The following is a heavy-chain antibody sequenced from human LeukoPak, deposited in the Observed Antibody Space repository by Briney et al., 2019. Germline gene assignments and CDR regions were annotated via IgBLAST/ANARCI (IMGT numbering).Heavy chain of an antibody. D-gene: IGHD2-15*01. J-gene: IGHJ6*04. CDR1: GFTFSSYG. V-gene: IGHV3-33*01. CDR2: IWYDGSNK. CDR3: AREESIVGGMDV. Sequence: PGRSLRLSCAASGFTFSSYGMHWVRQAPGKGLEWVAVIWYDGSNKYYADSVKGRFTISRDNSKNTLYLQMNSPRAEDTAVYYCAREESIVGGMDVWGKGTTVTVSS.